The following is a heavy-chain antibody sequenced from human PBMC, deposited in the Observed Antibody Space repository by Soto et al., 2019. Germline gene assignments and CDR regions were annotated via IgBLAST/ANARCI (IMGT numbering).Heavy chain of an antibody. CDR1: GGSFSGYY. J-gene: IGHJ6*02. Sequence: ETLSLTCAVYGGSFSGYYWSWIRQPPGKGLEWIGEINHSGSTNYNPSLKSRVTISVDTSKNQFSLKLSSVTAADTAVYYCARAGRLGYCSSTSCLYYYYYGMDVWGQGTTVTVSS. D-gene: IGHD2-2*03. CDR3: ARAGRLGYCSSTSCLYYYYYGMDV. CDR2: INHSGST. V-gene: IGHV4-34*01.